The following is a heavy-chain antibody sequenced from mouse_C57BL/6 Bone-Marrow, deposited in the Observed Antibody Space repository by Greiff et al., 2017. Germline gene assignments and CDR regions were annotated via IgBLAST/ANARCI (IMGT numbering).Heavy chain of an antibody. J-gene: IGHJ2*01. D-gene: IGHD1-1*01. V-gene: IGHV1-64*01. CDR2: IHPNSGST. Sequence: QVQLQQPGAELVKPGASVKLSCKASGYTFTSYWMHWVKQRPGQGLEWIGMIHPNSGSTNYNEKFKSKATLTVDKSSSTAYMQLSSLTSEDSAVYYCARPYYYGSSYPYYFDYWGPGTTLTVSS. CDR3: ARPYYYGSSYPYYFDY. CDR1: GYTFTSYW.